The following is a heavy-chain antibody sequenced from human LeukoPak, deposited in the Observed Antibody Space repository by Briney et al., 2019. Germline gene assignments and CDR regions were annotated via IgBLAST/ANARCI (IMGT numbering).Heavy chain of an antibody. J-gene: IGHJ4*02. CDR1: GSSLTTSGVG. D-gene: IGHD6-13*01. Sequence: SGPTLVHPPPPLTLTSTFSGSSLTTSGVGVGWIRQLPGKALKGHALIYWDDDKSYSPSLKSRLTITTDTSKNQVDLTMTNMDPVDTATYYCAHSNSSSPLDYWGQGTLVTVS. CDR2: IYWDDDK. V-gene: IGHV2-5*02. CDR3: AHSNSSSPLDY.